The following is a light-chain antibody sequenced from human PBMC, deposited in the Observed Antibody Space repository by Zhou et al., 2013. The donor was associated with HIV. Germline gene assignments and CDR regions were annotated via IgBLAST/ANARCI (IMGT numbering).Light chain of an antibody. CDR1: QSISRH. CDR3: QQSYRTPIT. Sequence: DIQMTQSPSSLSASVGDRVTITCRASQSISRHLNWYRQKPGKAPKLLIYAASTLQSGVPSRFSGSASGTDFTTDFSLTISNLQPEDFATYYCQQSYRTPITFGQGTRLEIK. V-gene: IGKV1-39*01. J-gene: IGKJ5*01. CDR2: AAS.